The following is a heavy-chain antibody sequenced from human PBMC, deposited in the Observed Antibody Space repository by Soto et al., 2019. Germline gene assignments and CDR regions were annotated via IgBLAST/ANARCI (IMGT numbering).Heavy chain of an antibody. CDR1: GFTFSDYY. V-gene: IGHV3-11*01. J-gene: IGHJ5*02. CDR2: ISSSGSTI. D-gene: IGHD3-10*01. CDR3: ARGGRVLLWFGEPEEYNWFDP. Sequence: PGGSLRLSCAASGFTFSDYYMSWIRQAPGKGLEWVSYISSSGSTIYYADSVKGRFTISRDNAKNSLYLQMNSLRAEDTAVYYCARGGRVLLWFGEPEEYNWFDPWGQGTLVNVSS.